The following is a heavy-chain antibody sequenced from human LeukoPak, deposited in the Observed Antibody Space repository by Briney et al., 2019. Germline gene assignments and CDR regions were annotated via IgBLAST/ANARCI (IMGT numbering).Heavy chain of an antibody. CDR1: GYSFTSYR. Sequence: GESLQISCQGSGYSFTSYRIGWVRPMPGKGLEWMGIIYPRDSDTRYSPSFQGQVTISADKSISTAYLQWSSLKASDTAMYYCARRVDAFDIWGQGTMVTVSS. J-gene: IGHJ3*02. CDR3: ARRVDAFDI. CDR2: IYPRDSDT. V-gene: IGHV5-51*01.